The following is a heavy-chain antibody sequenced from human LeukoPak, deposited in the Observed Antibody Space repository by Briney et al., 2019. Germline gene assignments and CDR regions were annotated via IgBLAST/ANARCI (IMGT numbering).Heavy chain of an antibody. V-gene: IGHV3-21*01. Sequence: PGGSLRLSCAASGFTFSSYSMNWVRQAPGKGLEWVSSISSSRTYIYYADSVKGRFTISRDNAKNSLYLQMNSLRDEDTAVYYCARGSPNLFDYWGQGTLVTVSS. D-gene: IGHD1-14*01. CDR1: GFTFSSYS. J-gene: IGHJ4*02. CDR2: ISSSRTYI. CDR3: ARGSPNLFDY.